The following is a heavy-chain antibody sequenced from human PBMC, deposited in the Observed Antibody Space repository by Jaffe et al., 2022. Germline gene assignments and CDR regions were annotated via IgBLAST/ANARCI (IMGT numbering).Heavy chain of an antibody. CDR1: GFTFGDYA. V-gene: IGHV3-49*04. D-gene: IGHD3-22*01. CDR2: IRSKAYGGTT. J-gene: IGHJ4*02. Sequence: EVQLVESGGGLVQPGRSLRLSCTASGFTFGDYAMSWVRQAPGKGLEWVGFIRSKAYGGTTEYAASVKGRFTISRDDSKSIAYLQMNSLKTEDTAVYYCTRDRTYYYDSSVGYWGQGTLVTVSS. CDR3: TRDRTYYYDSSVGY.